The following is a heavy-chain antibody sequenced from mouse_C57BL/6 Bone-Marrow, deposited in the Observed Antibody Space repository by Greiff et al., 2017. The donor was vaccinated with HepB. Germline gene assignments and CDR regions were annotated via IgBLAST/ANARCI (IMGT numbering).Heavy chain of an antibody. Sequence: QVQLQQPGAEFVKPGASVKLSCKASGYTFTSYWMQWVKQRPGQGLEWIGEIDPSDSYINYNQKFKGKATLTVDTSSSTAYMQLSSLTSEDSAVYYGARRASRLSWFAYWGRGTLVTVTA. CDR1: GYTFTSYW. V-gene: IGHV1-50*01. D-gene: IGHD3-1*01. J-gene: IGHJ3*01. CDR2: IDPSDSYI. CDR3: ARRASRLSWFAY.